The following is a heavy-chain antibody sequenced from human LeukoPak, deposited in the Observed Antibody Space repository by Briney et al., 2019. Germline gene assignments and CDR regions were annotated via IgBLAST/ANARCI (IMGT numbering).Heavy chain of an antibody. CDR2: INHSGST. J-gene: IGHJ4*02. V-gene: IGHV4-34*01. CDR3: ARCSRRYYYDSSGYLDY. D-gene: IGHD3-22*01. CDR1: DKSFSGYY. Sequence: SETLSLTCAVYDKSFSGYYWSWIRQPPGKGLEWIGEINHSGSTNYNPSLKSRVTISVDTSKNQFSLKLSSVTAADTAVYYRARCSRRYYYDSSGYLDYWGQGTLVTVSS.